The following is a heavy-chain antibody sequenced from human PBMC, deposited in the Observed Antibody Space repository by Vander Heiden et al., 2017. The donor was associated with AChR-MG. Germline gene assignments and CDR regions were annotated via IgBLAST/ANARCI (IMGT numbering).Heavy chain of an antibody. V-gene: IGHV4-59*01. Sequence: QVQLQESGPGLVKPSETLSLTCTVSGGSTSSYYWSWIRQPPGKGLEWIGYIYYSGSTNYNPSLKSRVTISVDTSKNQFSLKLSSVTAADTAVYYCARDRAGSLAAAGLTPYYYYYGMDVWGQGTTVTVSS. CDR3: ARDRAGSLAAAGLTPYYYYYGMDV. CDR2: IYYSGST. CDR1: GGSTSSYY. J-gene: IGHJ6*02. D-gene: IGHD6-13*01.